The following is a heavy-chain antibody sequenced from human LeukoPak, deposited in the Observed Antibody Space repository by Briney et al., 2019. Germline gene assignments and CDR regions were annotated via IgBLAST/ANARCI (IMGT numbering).Heavy chain of an antibody. CDR1: GYTFTDYY. J-gene: IGHJ4*02. D-gene: IGHD3-3*01. CDR3: ATIDYDFWSGLRD. CDR2: VDPEDGET. V-gene: IGHV1-69-2*01. Sequence: ASVKVSCKVSGYTFTDYYMHWVQQAPGKGLEWMGLVDPEDGETIYAEKFQGRVTITADTSTDTAYMELSSLRSEDTAVYYCATIDYDFWSGLRDRGQGTLVTVSS.